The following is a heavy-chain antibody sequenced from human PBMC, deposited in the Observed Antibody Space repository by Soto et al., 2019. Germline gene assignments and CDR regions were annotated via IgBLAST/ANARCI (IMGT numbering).Heavy chain of an antibody. CDR3: ANLSGWYGY. J-gene: IGHJ4*02. CDR2: ISGSGGST. Sequence: GGSLSRSGAASGFTCSGYARSWVRKAPGKELEWVSAISGSGGSTYYAESVKGRFTISSDNSNNTLYLQMNSLSAADTAVYYCANLSGWYGYWGQGTPVTVSS. CDR1: GFTCSGYA. V-gene: IGHV3-23*01. D-gene: IGHD6-19*01.